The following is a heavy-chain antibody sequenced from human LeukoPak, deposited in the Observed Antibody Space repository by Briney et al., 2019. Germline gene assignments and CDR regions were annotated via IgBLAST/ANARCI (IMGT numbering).Heavy chain of an antibody. D-gene: IGHD3-22*01. Sequence: ASVKVSCKASGFTFTSSAMQWVRQARGQRLEWMGWIVVGSGNTNYAQKFQERVTITRDMSTSTAYMELSSLRSEDTAVYYCAAVDDSSGYYYRDYWGQGTLVTVSS. CDR2: IVVGSGNT. CDR3: AAVDDSSGYYYRDY. V-gene: IGHV1-58*02. CDR1: GFTFTSSA. J-gene: IGHJ4*02.